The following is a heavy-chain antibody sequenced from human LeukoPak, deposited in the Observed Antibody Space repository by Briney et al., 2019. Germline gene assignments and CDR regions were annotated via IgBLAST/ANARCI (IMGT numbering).Heavy chain of an antibody. J-gene: IGHJ4*02. CDR2: IYYSGNT. CDR3: ARHYYDTSGYYPWYFDN. D-gene: IGHD3-22*01. Sequence: PSGTLSLTCTVSGASFSSTSYYWGWIRQPPGKGLEWIGSIYYSGNTYYNQSLRSRVTISVDTSKNQFSLKLTSVTAADTAVYYCARHYYDTSGYYPWYFDNWGQGILVTVSS. V-gene: IGHV4-39*01. CDR1: GASFSSTSYY.